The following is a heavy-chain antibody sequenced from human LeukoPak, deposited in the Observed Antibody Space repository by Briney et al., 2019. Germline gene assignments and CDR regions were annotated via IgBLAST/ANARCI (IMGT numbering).Heavy chain of an antibody. D-gene: IGHD2-15*01. CDR1: GGSISSSSYY. CDR2: IHYSGST. V-gene: IGHV4-61*05. J-gene: IGHJ5*02. Sequence: SETLSLTCTVSGGSISSSSYYWGWIRQPPGTGLEWIGYIHYSGSTNYNPSLKSRVTISVDTSKNQFSLKLSSVTAADTAVYYCARGFPHIPLGRVLGYCSGGSCHEYGFDPWGQGTLVTVSS. CDR3: ARGFPHIPLGRVLGYCSGGSCHEYGFDP.